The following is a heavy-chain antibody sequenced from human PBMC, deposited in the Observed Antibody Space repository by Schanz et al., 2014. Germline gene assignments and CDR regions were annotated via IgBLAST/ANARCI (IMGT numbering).Heavy chain of an antibody. CDR2: ISSSSSTI. V-gene: IGHV3-48*01. J-gene: IGHJ6*03. CDR3: ARPSDSSWYMDV. D-gene: IGHD2-21*02. CDR1: EFSFSSFG. Sequence: EVQLVESGGGLVQPRGSLRLSCAASEFSFSSFGMNWVRQAPGKGLEWVSYISSSSSTIYYADSVKGRFTISRDNAKNSLYLQMNSLRAEDTGVYYCARPSDSSWYMDVWGKGTTVTVSS.